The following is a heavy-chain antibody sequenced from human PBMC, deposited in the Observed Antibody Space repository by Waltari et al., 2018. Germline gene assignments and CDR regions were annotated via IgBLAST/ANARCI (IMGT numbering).Heavy chain of an antibody. CDR1: GYSISSVYY. D-gene: IGHD3-22*01. CDR3: ARSYYYDTSGYHYFAY. Sequence: QVQLQESGPGLVKPSETLSLTCAVSGYSISSVYYWGWIRPSPGKGLEWIGRFHQSGSTYYNPSLQNRVTILVDRSNDQFSLRLNSVTVADTAVYYCARSYYYDTSGYHYFAYWGQGALVTVSS. J-gene: IGHJ4*02. CDR2: FHQSGST. V-gene: IGHV4-38-2*01.